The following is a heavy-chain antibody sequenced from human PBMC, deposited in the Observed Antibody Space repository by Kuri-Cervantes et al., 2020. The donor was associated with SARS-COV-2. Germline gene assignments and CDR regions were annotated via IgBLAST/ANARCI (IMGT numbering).Heavy chain of an antibody. V-gene: IGHV4-38-2*02. CDR3: ARAQRDFWSASVDY. J-gene: IGHJ4*02. D-gene: IGHD3-3*01. CDR2: IYHSGST. Sequence: GSLRLSCTVSGYSISSGYYWGWIRQPPGKGLEWIGSIYHSGSTYYNPSLKSRVTISVDTSKKQFSLNLGSVTVADTAVYYCARAQRDFWSASVDYWGQELLVTVSS. CDR1: GYSISSGYY.